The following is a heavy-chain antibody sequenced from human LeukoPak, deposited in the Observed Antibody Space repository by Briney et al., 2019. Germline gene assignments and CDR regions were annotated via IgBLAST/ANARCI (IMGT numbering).Heavy chain of an antibody. CDR2: ISGSGGSP. D-gene: IGHD3-3*01. CDR1: GFTFSSYG. J-gene: IGHJ4*02. CDR3: ARGSFGADY. Sequence: GGSLRLSCAASGFTFSSYGMSWVRQAPGKGLEWVSSISGSGGSPYYADSVKGRFTISRDNSKNTPYLQMNSLRAEDTAVYYCARGSFGADYWGQGTLVTVSS. V-gene: IGHV3-23*01.